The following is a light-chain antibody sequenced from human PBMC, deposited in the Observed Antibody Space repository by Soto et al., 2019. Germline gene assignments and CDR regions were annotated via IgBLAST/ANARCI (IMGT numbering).Light chain of an antibody. V-gene: IGLV1-40*01. CDR1: SSNIGAGYD. Sequence: QSVLTQPPSVSGAPGQRVTISCTGSSSNIGAGYDVHWYQQLPGKAPKLLIYGNSNRPSGVPDRFSGSKSGTSASLAITGGQDADAADDYCQSYDSSLSAVVFGGGTKLTVL. J-gene: IGLJ2*01. CDR2: GNS. CDR3: QSYDSSLSAVV.